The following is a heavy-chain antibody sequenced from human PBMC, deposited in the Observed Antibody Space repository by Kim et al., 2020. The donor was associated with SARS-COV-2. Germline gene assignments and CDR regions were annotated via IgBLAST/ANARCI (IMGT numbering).Heavy chain of an antibody. D-gene: IGHD3-3*01. CDR3: ARALYYDFWSGHLGY. CDR2: ISSSGSTI. CDR1: GFTFSDYY. Sequence: GGSLRLSCAASGFTFSDYYMSWIRQAPGKGLEWVSYISSSGSTIYYADSVKGRFTISRDNAKNSLYLQMNSLRAEDTAVYYCARALYYDFWSGHLGYWGQEALVSVSS. V-gene: IGHV3-11*01. J-gene: IGHJ4*02.